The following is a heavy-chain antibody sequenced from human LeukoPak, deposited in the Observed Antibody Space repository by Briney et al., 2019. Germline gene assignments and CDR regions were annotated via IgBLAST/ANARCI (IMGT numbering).Heavy chain of an antibody. J-gene: IGHJ6*02. CDR1: GGSISSYY. CDR3: ARSFHTYYYGSGFYGMDV. V-gene: IGHV4-59*01. CDR2: IYYSGST. Sequence: PSETLSLTCTVSGGSISSYYWSCIRQPPGKGLEWIGYIYYSGSTNYNPSLKSRVTISVDTSKNQFSLKLSSVTAADTAVYYCARSFHTYYYGSGFYGMDVWGQGTTVTVSS. D-gene: IGHD3-10*01.